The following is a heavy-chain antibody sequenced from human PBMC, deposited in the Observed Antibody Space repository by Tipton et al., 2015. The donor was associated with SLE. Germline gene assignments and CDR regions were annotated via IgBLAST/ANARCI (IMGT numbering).Heavy chain of an antibody. Sequence: TLSLTCTVSGGSITPYYWSWIRQPPGKGLEWIGYIHYSGSTDYDPSLKSRVTFSVDTTKNRLSPKLSSVTAADTAVYYCAREYSGYDYRTFDHWGQGTLVTVSS. D-gene: IGHD5-12*01. J-gene: IGHJ4*02. CDR3: AREYSGYDYRTFDH. CDR2: IHYSGST. V-gene: IGHV4-59*01. CDR1: GGSITPYY.